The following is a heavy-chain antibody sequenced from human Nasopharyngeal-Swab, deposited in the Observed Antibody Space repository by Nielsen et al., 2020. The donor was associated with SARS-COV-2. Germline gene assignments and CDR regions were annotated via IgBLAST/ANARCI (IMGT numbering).Heavy chain of an antibody. CDR1: GGSFSNYY. D-gene: IGHD5-18*01. Sequence: SETLSLTCAIYGGSFSNYYWSWIRQPPGKGLEWIGSIYYSGSTNYNPSLKSRVTISVDTSKNQFSLKLSSVTAADTAVYYCAILFSYGYPPNFDYWGQGTLVTVSS. CDR2: IYYSGST. V-gene: IGHV4-59*08. CDR3: AILFSYGYPPNFDY. J-gene: IGHJ4*02.